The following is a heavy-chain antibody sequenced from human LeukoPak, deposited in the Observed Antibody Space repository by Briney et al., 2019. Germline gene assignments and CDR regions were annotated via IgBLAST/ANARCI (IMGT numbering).Heavy chain of an antibody. CDR3: ARVASSGNDAFDI. CDR2: INPSGGST. D-gene: IGHD3-10*01. J-gene: IGHJ3*02. V-gene: IGHV1-46*01. Sequence: AAVKGSCKASGYTFTSYYIHWVRQPPGQGLEWMGIINPSGGSTSYAQKFQGRVTMTRDTSTSTVYMELSSLRSEDTAVYYCARVASSGNDAFDIWGQGTMVTVTS. CDR1: GYTFTSYY.